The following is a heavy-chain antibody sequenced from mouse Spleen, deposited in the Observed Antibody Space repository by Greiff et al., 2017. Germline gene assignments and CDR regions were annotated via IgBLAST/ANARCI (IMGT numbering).Heavy chain of an antibody. V-gene: IGHV2-6*03. CDR1: GFSLTSYG. Sequence: QVQLKESGPGLVAPSQSLSITCTVSGFSLTSYGVHWVRQPPGKGLEWLVVIWSDGSTTYNSALKSRLSISKDNSKSQVFLKMNSLQTDDTAMYYCARRGSSSYYAMDYWGQGTSVTVSS. J-gene: IGHJ4*01. CDR3: ARRGSSSYYAMDY. D-gene: IGHD1-1*01. CDR2: IWSDGST.